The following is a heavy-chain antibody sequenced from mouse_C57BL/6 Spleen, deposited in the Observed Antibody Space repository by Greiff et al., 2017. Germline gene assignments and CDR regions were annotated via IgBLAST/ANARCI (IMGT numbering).Heavy chain of an antibody. CDR2: IYPGDGDT. CDR3: ARSHYYGSSYGYFDV. J-gene: IGHJ1*03. V-gene: IGHV1-82*01. D-gene: IGHD1-1*01. CDR1: GYAFSSSW. Sequence: QVQLKESGPELVKPGASVKISCKASGYAFSSSWMNWVKQRPGKGLEWIGRIYPGDGDTNYNGKFKGKATLTADTSSSTAYMQLSSLTSEDSAVYFCARSHYYGSSYGYFDVWGTGTTVTVSS.